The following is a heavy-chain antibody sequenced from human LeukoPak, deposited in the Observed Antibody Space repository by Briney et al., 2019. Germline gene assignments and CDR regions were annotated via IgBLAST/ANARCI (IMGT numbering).Heavy chain of an antibody. V-gene: IGHV3-30-3*01. J-gene: IGHJ4*02. CDR2: MSYDGNNK. CDR3: AREDGDLPDY. Sequence: GRSLRVSCASSGFTFSTYAMHWVRQAPGKELEWVAVMSYDGNNKYYVDSVKGGFTISRDNSKNTLYLQMTGLRPEDTAVYYCAREDGDLPDYWGQGTLVTVSS. D-gene: IGHD4-17*01. CDR1: GFTFSTYA.